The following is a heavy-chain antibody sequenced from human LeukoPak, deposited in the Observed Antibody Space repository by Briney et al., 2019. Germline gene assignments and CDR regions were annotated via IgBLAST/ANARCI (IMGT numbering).Heavy chain of an antibody. V-gene: IGHV3-48*01. D-gene: IGHD3-22*01. J-gene: IGHJ3*02. Sequence: GRSLRLSCAASGFTFSSYSMNWVRQAPGKGLEWVSYISSSSSTMYYADSVKGRFSISRDNAKKSLYLQMNSLRAEDTAVYYCARDHHRRLYDSQARDTFDIWGQGTMVTVPS. CDR2: ISSSSSTM. CDR3: ARDHHRRLYDSQARDTFDI. CDR1: GFTFSSYS.